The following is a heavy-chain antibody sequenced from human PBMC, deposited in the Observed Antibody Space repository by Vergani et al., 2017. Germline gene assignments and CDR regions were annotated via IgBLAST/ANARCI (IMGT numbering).Heavy chain of an antibody. V-gene: IGHV1-69*12. Sequence: QVQLVQSGAEVKKPGSSVKVSCKASGVTFSSYAISWVRQAPGQGLEWMGGVIPIFGTANYAQKFQGRVTITADESTSTAYMERSSLRSEDTAVYYCARDRELGYGDPDAFDIWGQGTMVTVSS. CDR2: VIPIFGTA. J-gene: IGHJ3*02. D-gene: IGHD4-17*01. CDR1: GVTFSSYA. CDR3: ARDRELGYGDPDAFDI.